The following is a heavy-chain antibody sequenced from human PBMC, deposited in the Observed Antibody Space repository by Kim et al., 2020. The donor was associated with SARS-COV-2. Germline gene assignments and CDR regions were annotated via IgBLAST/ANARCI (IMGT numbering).Heavy chain of an antibody. Sequence: GRSLRLSCAASEFTFSSYGMHWVRQAPGKGLEWVALIWNDGTTKNYADSVKGRFTISRDNSKHTLYLQMNSLRGEDTAVYYCARGDSSSSYYYYMDVWGKGTTVTVSS. D-gene: IGHD6-13*01. CDR1: EFTFSSYG. J-gene: IGHJ6*03. CDR3: ARGDSSSSYYYYMDV. V-gene: IGHV3-33*01. CDR2: IWNDGTTK.